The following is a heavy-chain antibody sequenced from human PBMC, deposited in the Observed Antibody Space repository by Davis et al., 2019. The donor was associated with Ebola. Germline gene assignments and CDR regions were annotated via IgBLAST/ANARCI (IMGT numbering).Heavy chain of an antibody. CDR3: ARGVAVGGFYFEY. V-gene: IGHV3-7*03. D-gene: IGHD6-19*01. CDR1: GFTFSRFW. CDR2: IYRDGSEK. J-gene: IGHJ4*02. Sequence: GESLKISCAVSGFTFSRFWMHWVRQAPGKGLEWVANIYRDGSEKYYVDSVKGRFTISRDNTKNSLYLQMNSLRVEDTAVYFCARGVAVGGFYFEYWGQGTLVTVSS.